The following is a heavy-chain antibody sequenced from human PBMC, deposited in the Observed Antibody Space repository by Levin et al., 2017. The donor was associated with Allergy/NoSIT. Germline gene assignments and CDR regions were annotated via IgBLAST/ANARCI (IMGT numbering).Heavy chain of an antibody. CDR1: GYSFSSYW. Sequence: GGSLRLSCKGSGYSFSSYWIGWVRQMPGKGLEWMGIIYPGDSDTRYSPSFQGQVTISADKSISTAYLQWSSLKASDTALYYCARRTGDGTYNWFDPWGQGTLVTVSS. CDR3: ARRTGDGTYNWFDP. V-gene: IGHV5-51*01. J-gene: IGHJ5*02. CDR2: IYPGDSDT.